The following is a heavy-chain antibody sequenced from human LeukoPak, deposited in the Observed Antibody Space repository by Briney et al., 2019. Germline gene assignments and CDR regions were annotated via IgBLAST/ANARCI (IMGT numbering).Heavy chain of an antibody. J-gene: IGHJ4*02. CDR2: INPDGSVK. CDR3: ARDGCSSTSCPDY. V-gene: IGHV3-74*01. D-gene: IGHD2-2*01. CDR1: GFTLSNSW. Sequence: GGSLRLSCAASGFTLSNSWMINWVRQVPGKGLEWVSRINPDGSVKSVGFNTGYADSVRGRFTISTDNAKNTLYLQMNSLRGEDTAVYYCARDGCSSTSCPDYWGQGTLVTVSS.